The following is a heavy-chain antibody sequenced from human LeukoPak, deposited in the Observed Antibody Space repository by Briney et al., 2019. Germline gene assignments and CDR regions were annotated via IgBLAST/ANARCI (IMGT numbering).Heavy chain of an antibody. J-gene: IGHJ4*02. CDR3: TTDGHSGYDFDY. D-gene: IGHD5-12*01. Sequence: GGSLRLSCSASGLTFNIAWMSWVRQASGKGLEWVGRIKSKTDGGTTDYAAPVKGRFTISRDDSKNTLYLQMNSLKTEDTAVYYCTTDGHSGYDFDYWGQGTLVTVSS. CDR1: GLTFNIAW. CDR2: IKSKTDGGTT. V-gene: IGHV3-15*01.